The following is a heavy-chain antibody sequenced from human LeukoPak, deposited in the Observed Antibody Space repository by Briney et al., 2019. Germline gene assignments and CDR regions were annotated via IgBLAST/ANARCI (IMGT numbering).Heavy chain of an antibody. CDR2: INPSGGST. V-gene: IGHV1-46*01. D-gene: IGHD3-10*01. J-gene: IGHJ5*02. CDR1: GYTFTSYY. Sequence: GASVKVSCKASGYTFTSYYMHWVRQAPGQGLEWMGIINPSGGSTSYAQKFQGGVTMTRDTSTSTVYMELSSLRSEDTAVYYCARDRRMGRGFDPWGQGTLVTVSS. CDR3: ARDRRMGRGFDP.